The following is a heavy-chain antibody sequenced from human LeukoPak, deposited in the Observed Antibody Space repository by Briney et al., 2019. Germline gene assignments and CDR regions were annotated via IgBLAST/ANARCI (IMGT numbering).Heavy chain of an antibody. CDR3: ASTGQRFLNWFDP. Sequence: GGSLRLSCAASGFTFSDYYMSWIRQAPGKGLEWVSYTSSSGSTIYYADSVKGRFTISRDNAKNSLYLQMNSLRAEDTAVYYCASTGQRFLNWFDPWGQGTLVTVSS. D-gene: IGHD3-3*01. J-gene: IGHJ5*02. CDR2: TSSSGSTI. CDR1: GFTFSDYY. V-gene: IGHV3-11*04.